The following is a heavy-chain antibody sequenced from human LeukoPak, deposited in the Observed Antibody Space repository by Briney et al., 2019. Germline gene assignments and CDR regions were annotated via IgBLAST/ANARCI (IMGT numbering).Heavy chain of an antibody. D-gene: IGHD2-15*01. Sequence: PSETLSLTCTVSGGSISSYYWSWIRQPAGKGLEWIGRIYTSGSTNYNPSLKSRVTISLDKSKNQFSLHLSSVTAADTAVYYCARAPLRYCSGGSCYSDFDYWGQGTLVTVSS. CDR3: ARAPLRYCSGGSCYSDFDY. CDR1: GGSISSYY. J-gene: IGHJ4*02. CDR2: IYTSGST. V-gene: IGHV4-4*07.